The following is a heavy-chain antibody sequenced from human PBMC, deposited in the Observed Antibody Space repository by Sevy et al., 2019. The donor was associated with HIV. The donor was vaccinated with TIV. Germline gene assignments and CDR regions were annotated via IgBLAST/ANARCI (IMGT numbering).Heavy chain of an antibody. CDR2: IYGSGGTT. Sequence: GGSLRLSCKPSGFTFITYAMNWVRQAPGKGLEWVSTIYGSGGTTYYADSVKGRFTISRDNSKNTLYLQMDSLRTEDTAIYYCAGARYDGSGSFDAFDIWGQGTMVT. CDR1: GFTFITYA. D-gene: IGHD3-22*01. CDR3: AGARYDGSGSFDAFDI. J-gene: IGHJ3*02. V-gene: IGHV3-23*01.